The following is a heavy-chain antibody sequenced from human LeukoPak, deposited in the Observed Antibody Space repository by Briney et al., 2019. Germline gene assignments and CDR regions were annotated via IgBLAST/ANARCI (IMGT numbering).Heavy chain of an antibody. J-gene: IGHJ3*01. V-gene: IGHV4-59*11. CDR1: GGSLSGHS. D-gene: IGHD3-22*01. CDR3: ARLLDNDISGDPDTFDV. Sequence: SVTLSFTSTVSGGSLSGHSWSWIPPPPGKTLKCIRYVSYTGRTKYNPSLHSRVTISIDTSKSQFSLKLTSVTSADTAVYSCARLLDNDISGDPDTFDVWGQGTTVIVSS. CDR2: VSYTGRT.